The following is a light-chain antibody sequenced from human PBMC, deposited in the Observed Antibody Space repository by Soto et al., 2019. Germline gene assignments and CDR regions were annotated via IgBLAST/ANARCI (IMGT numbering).Light chain of an antibody. V-gene: IGLV2-14*01. CDR2: EVK. J-gene: IGLJ2*01. Sequence: QSVLTQPASVSGSPGQSITISCTGTSSDVGGYNYVSWYQQHPGKAPKLMIYEVKNRPSGVSNRFSGSKSGNTASLTISGLQAEDEADYYCSSYTSSTTFAVFGGGTKLTVL. CDR3: SSYTSSTTFAV. CDR1: SSDVGGYNY.